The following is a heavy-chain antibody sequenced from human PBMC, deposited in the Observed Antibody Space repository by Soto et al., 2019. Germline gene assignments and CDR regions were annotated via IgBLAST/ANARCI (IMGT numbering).Heavy chain of an antibody. Sequence: QVQLVESGGGVVQPGRSLRLSCAASGFTFSSYGMHWVRQAPGKGLEWVAVISYDGSNKYYADSVKGRFTISRDNSKNTLYLQMNSLRAEDTAVYYCAKTESRVVIYRGLFDYWGQGTLVTVSS. J-gene: IGHJ4*02. CDR3: AKTESRVVIYRGLFDY. CDR1: GFTFSSYG. CDR2: ISYDGSNK. D-gene: IGHD3-3*01. V-gene: IGHV3-30*18.